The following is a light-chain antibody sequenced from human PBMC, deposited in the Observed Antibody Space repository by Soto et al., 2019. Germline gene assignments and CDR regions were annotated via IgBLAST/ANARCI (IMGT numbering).Light chain of an antibody. CDR2: NNN. CDR3: QSYDSSLGGVV. J-gene: IGLJ3*02. CDR1: TSNVGAGYD. V-gene: IGLV1-40*01. Sequence: QSVLTQPPSVSGAPGQRVTISCTGSTSNVGAGYDVHWYQQLPGTAPKLLINNNNNRPSGVPDRFSGSRSGTSASLAITGLQADDEADYHCQSYDSSLGGVVFGGGTKVTVL.